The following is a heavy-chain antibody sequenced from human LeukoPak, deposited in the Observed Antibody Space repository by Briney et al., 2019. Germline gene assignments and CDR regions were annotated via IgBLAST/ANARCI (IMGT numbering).Heavy chain of an antibody. J-gene: IGHJ5*02. V-gene: IGHV4-59*01. CDR2: IYYSGST. CDR1: GGSISSYY. CDR3: ARGSRREGGNWFDP. Sequence: PPETLSLTCTVSGGSISSYYWSWIRQPPGKGLEWIGYIYYSGSTNYNPSLKSRVAISVDTSKNQFSLKLSSVTAADTAVYYCARGSRREGGNWFDPWGQGTLVTVSS.